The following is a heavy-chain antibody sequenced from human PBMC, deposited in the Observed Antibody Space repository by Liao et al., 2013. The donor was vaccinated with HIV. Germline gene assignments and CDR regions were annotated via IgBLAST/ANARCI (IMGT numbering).Heavy chain of an antibody. Sequence: QVQLQQWGAGLLKPSETLSLTCAVYGGSFSGYYWSWIRQPAGKGLEWIGRIYTSGSTNYNPSLKSRVTMSVDTSKNQFSLKLSSVTAADTAVYYCAREESGAFDYWGQGTLVTVSS. V-gene: IGHV4-59*10. D-gene: IGHD7-27*01. CDR1: GGSFSGYY. CDR2: IYTSGST. J-gene: IGHJ4*02. CDR3: AREESGAFDY.